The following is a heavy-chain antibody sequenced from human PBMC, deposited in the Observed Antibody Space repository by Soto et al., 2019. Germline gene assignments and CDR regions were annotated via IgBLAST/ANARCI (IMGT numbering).Heavy chain of an antibody. CDR1: GGTVSSYA. Sequence: LRLSGAASGGTVSSYAMHWVRQAPGKGLEWVAVISYDGSNKYYADSVKGRFTISRDNSKNTLYLQMNSLRAEDTAVYYCARDRSLTMIVELDYWGQGTLVTGSS. CDR3: ARDRSLTMIVELDY. V-gene: IGHV3-30-3*01. J-gene: IGHJ4*02. CDR2: ISYDGSNK. D-gene: IGHD3-22*01.